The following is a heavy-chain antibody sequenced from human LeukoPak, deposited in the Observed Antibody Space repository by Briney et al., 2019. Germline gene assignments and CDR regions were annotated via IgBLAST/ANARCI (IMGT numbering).Heavy chain of an antibody. CDR2: IYYSGST. Sequence: GTLSLTCTVSGGSISSYYWSWVRQPPGKGLEWIGYIYYSGSTNYNPSLKSRVTISVDTSKNQFSLKLSSVTAADTAGYYCSRTKYSSSGYLECLGQGTLVNGSS. J-gene: IGHJ4*01. D-gene: IGHD6-6*01. CDR3: SRTKYSSSGYLEC. V-gene: IGHV4-59*01. CDR1: GGSISSYY.